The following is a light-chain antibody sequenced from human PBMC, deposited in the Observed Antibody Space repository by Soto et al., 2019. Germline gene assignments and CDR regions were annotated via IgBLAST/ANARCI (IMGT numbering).Light chain of an antibody. CDR3: ISYAGSSIRV. J-gene: IGLJ3*02. CDR1: SSDVGAYNY. V-gene: IGLV2-8*01. CDR2: EVS. Sequence: QSALTQPPSASGSPGQSVTISCTGTSSDVGAYNYVSWYQQHPGKAPKLMIYEVSKRPSGVPDRFSGSKSGNTASLTVSGLQSEDEADYNCISYAGSSIRVFGGGTK.